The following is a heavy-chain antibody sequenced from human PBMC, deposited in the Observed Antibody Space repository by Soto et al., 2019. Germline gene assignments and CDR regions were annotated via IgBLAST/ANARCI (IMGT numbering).Heavy chain of an antibody. CDR3: ASSTAARLYYYYGMDV. J-gene: IGHJ6*02. CDR2: ISGSGGST. V-gene: IGHV3-23*01. D-gene: IGHD6-6*01. CDR1: GFTFSSYA. Sequence: GGSLRLSCAASGFTFSSYAMSWVRQAPGKGLEWVSAISGSGGSTYYADSVKGRFTISRDNSKNTLYLQMNSLRAEDTAVYYCASSTAARLYYYYGMDVWGQGTTVTVSS.